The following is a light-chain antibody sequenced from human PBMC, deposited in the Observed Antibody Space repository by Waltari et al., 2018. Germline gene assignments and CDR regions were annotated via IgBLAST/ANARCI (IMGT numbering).Light chain of an antibody. CDR2: DAT. CDR1: QGISNY. CDR3: QQSRNIPYT. Sequence: DIQLTQSPSFLSASVRDRVTITCRASQGISNYLAWYQPKPGKAPKVLIYDATTLQSGVPSRFSGSGSGTDFTLTIGSLQPEDFATYYCQQSRNIPYTFGQGTKLDIK. V-gene: IGKV1-39*01. J-gene: IGKJ2*01.